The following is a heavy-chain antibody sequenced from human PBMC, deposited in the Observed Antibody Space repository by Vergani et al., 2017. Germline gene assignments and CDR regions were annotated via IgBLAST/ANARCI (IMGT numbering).Heavy chain of an antibody. D-gene: IGHD3-16*02. CDR2: ISGSGTST. V-gene: IGHV3-23*01. J-gene: IGHJ5*02. Sequence: EVQLLESGGGLVQPGGSLRLSCAASGFIFSSYAMSWVRQAPGKGLEWVSAISGSGTSTYYADSVKGRFTISRDNSKNTVYLQMNSRRAEDTAVYYCAKDSAGRVIDLATDHWGQGTLVTVSS. CDR1: GFIFSSYA. CDR3: AKDSAGRVIDLATDH.